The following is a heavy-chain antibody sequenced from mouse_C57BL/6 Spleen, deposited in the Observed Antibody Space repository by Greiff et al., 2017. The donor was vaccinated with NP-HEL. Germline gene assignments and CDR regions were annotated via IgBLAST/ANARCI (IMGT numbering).Heavy chain of an antibody. J-gene: IGHJ2*01. CDR3: ASGGFLREGYFDD. CDR2: IYPGDGDT. V-gene: IGHV1-80*01. CDR1: GYAFSSYW. Sequence: QVQLQESGAELVKPGASVKISCKASGYAFSSYWMNWVKQRPGKGLEWIGQIYPGDGDTNYNGKFKGKATLTADKSSSTAYMQLSSLTSEDSAVYFCASGGFLREGYFDDWGKGTTLTVSS. D-gene: IGHD2-12*01.